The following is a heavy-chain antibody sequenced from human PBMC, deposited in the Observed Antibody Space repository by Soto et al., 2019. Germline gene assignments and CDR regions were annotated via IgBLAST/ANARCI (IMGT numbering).Heavy chain of an antibody. CDR3: ARTPPRTTATAYYFDY. CDR2: IIPIFATA. D-gene: IGHD4-17*01. J-gene: IGHJ4*02. CDR1: GDTFSSYA. Sequence: QVQLVQSGAEVKKPGSSVKVSCKASGDTFSSYAISWVRQAPGQGLEWMGGIIPIFATANYAQKFQGRVTITADKSTSTAYMELSSLTSEDTAVYYCARTPPRTTATAYYFDYWGQGSRVTVSS. V-gene: IGHV1-69*14.